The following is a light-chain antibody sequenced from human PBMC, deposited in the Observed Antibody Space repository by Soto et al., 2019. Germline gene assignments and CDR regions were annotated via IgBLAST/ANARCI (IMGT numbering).Light chain of an antibody. V-gene: IGKV3-20*01. J-gene: IGKJ1*01. Sequence: EIVMTQSPATLSVSPGERDPLSCLAIQIVTSTHLAWYHQKPVQAPRLLIYGVYTRATGITDRFSGSGSGTDFTLPISRLEPEDFAVYYCQQYGISPRTFGQGTQVDIK. CDR3: QQYGISPRT. CDR2: GVY. CDR1: QIVTSTH.